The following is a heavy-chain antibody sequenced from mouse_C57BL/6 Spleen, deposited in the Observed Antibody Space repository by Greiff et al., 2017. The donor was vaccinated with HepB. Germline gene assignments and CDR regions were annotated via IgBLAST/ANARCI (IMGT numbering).Heavy chain of an antibody. J-gene: IGHJ3*01. V-gene: IGHV1-85*01. CDR3: ARENYYGSSRFAY. Sequence: VKLVESGPELVKPGASVKLSCKASGYTFTSYDINWVKQRPGQGLEWIGWIYPRDGSTKYNEKFKGKATLTVDTSSSTAYMELHSLTSEDSAVYFCARENYYGSSRFAYWGQGTLVTVSA. CDR1: GYTFTSYD. CDR2: IYPRDGST. D-gene: IGHD1-1*01.